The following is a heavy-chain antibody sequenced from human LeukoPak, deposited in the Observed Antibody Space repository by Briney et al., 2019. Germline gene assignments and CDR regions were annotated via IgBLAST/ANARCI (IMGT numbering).Heavy chain of an antibody. J-gene: IGHJ4*02. D-gene: IGHD7-27*01. V-gene: IGHV3-7*03. CDR2: IKQDGSEI. Sequence: GRSLRLSCAACGFTFRNYWMSWVRQAPGKELEWVANIKQDGSEIYYVDSVKGRFTISRDNAKNSLYLQMNSLRAEDTAVYYCVRDKLTGASRLDYWGQGTLLTVSS. CDR1: GFTFRNYW. CDR3: VRDKLTGASRLDY.